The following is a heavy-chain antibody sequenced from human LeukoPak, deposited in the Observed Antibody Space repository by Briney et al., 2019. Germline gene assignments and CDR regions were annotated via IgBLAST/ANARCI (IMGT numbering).Heavy chain of an antibody. CDR3: ARGPPRGKYYYMDV. J-gene: IGHJ6*03. D-gene: IGHD1-1*01. Sequence: GGSLRLSCAASGFTFSSFDMHCVRHPTGEGLEWGSTIGTASDTYYPGSVEGRFTLSRDNAKNSLYLQMNSLTAGDTAVYYCARGPPRGKYYYMDVWGKGTTVTVSS. CDR2: IGTASDT. CDR1: GFTFSSFD. V-gene: IGHV3-13*01.